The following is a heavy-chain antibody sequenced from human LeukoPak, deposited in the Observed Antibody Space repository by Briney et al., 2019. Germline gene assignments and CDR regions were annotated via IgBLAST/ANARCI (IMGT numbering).Heavy chain of an antibody. Sequence: GGSLRLSCAASGFAFSTYSMNWVRQAPGKGLEWVSYISSSSRTIYYTDSVKGRFTISRDNAKNSLYLQMNSLRAEDTAVYYCARAQQRKVGLGGDWGPGTLVTVSS. CDR2: ISSSSRTI. J-gene: IGHJ4*02. V-gene: IGHV3-48*04. D-gene: IGHD3-16*01. CDR1: GFAFSTYS. CDR3: ARAQQRKVGLGGD.